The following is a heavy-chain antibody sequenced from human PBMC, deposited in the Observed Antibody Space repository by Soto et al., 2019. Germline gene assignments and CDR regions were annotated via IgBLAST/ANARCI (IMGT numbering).Heavy chain of an antibody. CDR2: IYYSGST. J-gene: IGHJ4*02. D-gene: IGHD1-26*01. Sequence: KPSETLSLTCTVSGGSISSYYWSWIRQPPGKGLEWIGYIYYSGSTNYNPSLKSRVTISVDTSKNQFSLKLSSVTAADTAVYFCARWADSDHRPSKYYFDYWGQGTLVTVSS. CDR3: ARWADSDHRPSKYYFDY. CDR1: GGSISSYY. V-gene: IGHV4-59*01.